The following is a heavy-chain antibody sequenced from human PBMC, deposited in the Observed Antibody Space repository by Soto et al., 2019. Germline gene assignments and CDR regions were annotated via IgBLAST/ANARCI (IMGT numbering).Heavy chain of an antibody. J-gene: IGHJ3*02. Sequence: GWIRQPPGKGLEWIGSIYYSGSTYYNPSLKSRVTISVDTSKNQFSLKLSSVTAADTAVYYCASHQQYCSSTSCYAGLVQAFDIWGQGTMVTVSS. CDR3: ASHQQYCSSTSCYAGLVQAFDI. D-gene: IGHD2-2*01. CDR2: IYYSGST. V-gene: IGHV4-39*01.